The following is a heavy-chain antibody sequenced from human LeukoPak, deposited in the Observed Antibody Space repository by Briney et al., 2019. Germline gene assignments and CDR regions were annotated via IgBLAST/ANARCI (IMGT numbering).Heavy chain of an antibody. Sequence: SETLSLTCAVYDGSFSNYYCSWIRQPPGKGLEWIGEINHSGSVNYNPSLKSRVTISVDTSKNQFSLKLSSVTAADTAVYYCARDSNDFWSGYYLSRYMDVWGKGTTVTVSS. CDR2: INHSGSV. CDR3: ARDSNDFWSGYYLSRYMDV. CDR1: DGSFSNYY. J-gene: IGHJ6*03. D-gene: IGHD3-3*01. V-gene: IGHV4-34*01.